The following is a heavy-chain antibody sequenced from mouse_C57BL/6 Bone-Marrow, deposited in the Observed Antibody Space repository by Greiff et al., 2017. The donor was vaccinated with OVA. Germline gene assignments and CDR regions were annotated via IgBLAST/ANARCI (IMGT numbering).Heavy chain of an antibody. D-gene: IGHD1-1*01. CDR1: GYTFTSYW. V-gene: IGHV1-55*01. CDR3: ARKGNYYGSSHYYAMDY. J-gene: IGHJ4*01. Sequence: QVQLKQPGAELVKPGASVKMSCKASGYTFTSYWITWVKQRPGQGLEWIGDIYPGSGSTNYNEKFKSKATLTVDTSSSTAYMQLSSLTSEDSAVYYCARKGNYYGSSHYYAMDYWGQGTSVTVSS. CDR2: IYPGSGST.